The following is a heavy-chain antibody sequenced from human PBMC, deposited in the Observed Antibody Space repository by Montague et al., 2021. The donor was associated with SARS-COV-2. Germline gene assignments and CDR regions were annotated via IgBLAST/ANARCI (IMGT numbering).Heavy chain of an antibody. V-gene: IGHV4-59*01. CDR1: GGSIGSNF. J-gene: IGHJ4*02. Sequence: SETLSLTCTVSGGSIGSNFWSWIRQPPGKGLGWIGYIYYGGSTNYNPSLKSRVTISVDTSKKQFSLQLSSVTAADTAVYYCARTRGYDPLFDFWGQGTLVTVSS. CDR2: IYYGGST. D-gene: IGHD5-12*01. CDR3: ARTRGYDPLFDF.